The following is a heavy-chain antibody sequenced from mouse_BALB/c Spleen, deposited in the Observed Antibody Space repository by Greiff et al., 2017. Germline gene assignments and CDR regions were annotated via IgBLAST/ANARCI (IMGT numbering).Heavy chain of an antibody. D-gene: IGHD1-1*01. V-gene: IGHV14-3*02. CDR3: ASINYYFDY. CDR2: IDPANGNT. Sequence: EVQGVESGAELVKPGASVKLSCTASGFNIKDTYMHWVKQRPEQGLEWIGRIDPANGNTKYDPKFQGKATIPADTSSNTAYLQLSSLTSEDTAVYYCASINYYFDYWGQGTTLTVSS. CDR1: GFNIKDTY. J-gene: IGHJ2*01.